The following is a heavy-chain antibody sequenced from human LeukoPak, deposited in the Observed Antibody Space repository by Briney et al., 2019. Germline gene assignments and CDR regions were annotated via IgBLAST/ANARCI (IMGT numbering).Heavy chain of an antibody. D-gene: IGHD3-9*01. J-gene: IGHJ4*02. V-gene: IGHV3-30-3*01. Sequence: PGGSLRLSCAASGFTFSSYAMHWVRQAPGKGLEWVAVISYDGSNKYYADSVKGRFTISRDNSKNTLYLQMNSLRAEDTAVYYCAKGASILVTGPDFWGPGTLVTVSS. CDR2: ISYDGSNK. CDR3: AKGASILVTGPDF. CDR1: GFTFSSYA.